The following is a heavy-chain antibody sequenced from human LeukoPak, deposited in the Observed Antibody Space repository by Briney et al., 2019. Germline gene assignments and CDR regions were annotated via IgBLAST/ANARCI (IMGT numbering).Heavy chain of an antibody. Sequence: SGTLSLTCAVSGGSFTSSNWWSWVRQPPGKGLEWVGEIYHNGITQYNPSLMSRVTISLDKSKNQLSLNLHSVTATDTAVYYCAGGYERGYSYGLDYWGQGTLVTVSS. V-gene: IGHV4-4*02. CDR2: IYHNGIT. J-gene: IGHJ4*02. D-gene: IGHD5-18*01. CDR1: GGSFTSSNW. CDR3: AGGYERGYSYGLDY.